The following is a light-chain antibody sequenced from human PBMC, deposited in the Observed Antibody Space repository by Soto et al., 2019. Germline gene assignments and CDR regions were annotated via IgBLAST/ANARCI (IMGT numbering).Light chain of an antibody. V-gene: IGLV2-14*01. CDR3: SSYTSSSTLGGVV. Sequence: QSALTQPASVSGSPGQSITISCTGTSSDVGGYNYVSWYQQHPGKAPKLMIYDVSNRPSGVSNRFSGSKSGNTASLTISGLQDEDEADYYCSSYTSSSTLGGVVFGGGTKLTVL. J-gene: IGLJ2*01. CDR1: SSDVGGYNY. CDR2: DVS.